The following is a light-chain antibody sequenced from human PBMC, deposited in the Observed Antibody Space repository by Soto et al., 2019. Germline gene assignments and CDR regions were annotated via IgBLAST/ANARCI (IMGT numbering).Light chain of an antibody. J-gene: IGKJ4*01. CDR2: DAS. CDR3: QQVNSFPLT. Sequence: DIHMTQSPSSLSTSVGDILTITFRASQGISTWIAWYQQKPGKAPELLIYDASSLQSGVPSRFSGSGSGTDFTLTISSLQPEDFATYYCQQVNSFPLTFGGGTKVDI. CDR1: QGISTW. V-gene: IGKV1-12*01.